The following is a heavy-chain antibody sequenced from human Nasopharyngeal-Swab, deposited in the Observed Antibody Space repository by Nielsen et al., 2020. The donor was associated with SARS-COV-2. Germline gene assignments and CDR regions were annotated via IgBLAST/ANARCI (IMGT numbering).Heavy chain of an antibody. CDR1: GYTFSSYE. Sequence: ASVKVSCKASGYTFSSYEINWVRQATGQGREWMGWMNPDSGNTGYAQKFQGRVTMTRNTSINKVYMELSSLRAEDTAVYYCARGRGSGSYYRGNWFDPWGQGTLVTVSS. CDR2: MNPDSGNT. J-gene: IGHJ5*02. CDR3: ARGRGSGSYYRGNWFDP. D-gene: IGHD3-10*01. V-gene: IGHV1-8*01.